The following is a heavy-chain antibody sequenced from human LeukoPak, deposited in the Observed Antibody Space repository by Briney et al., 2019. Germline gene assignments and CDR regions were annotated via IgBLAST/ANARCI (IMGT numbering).Heavy chain of an antibody. J-gene: IGHJ4*02. V-gene: IGHV3-21*01. CDR2: ISSNSDSI. CDR1: GFTFSSYR. Sequence: PGGSLRLSCAASGFTFSSYRMIWVRQAPGKGLEWVSSISSNSDSIYYADSVKGRFTISRDNAKNSLYLQMNSLRAEDTAVYYCARDRGEVTNYFDYWGQGTLVTVSS. D-gene: IGHD4-11*01. CDR3: ARDRGEVTNYFDY.